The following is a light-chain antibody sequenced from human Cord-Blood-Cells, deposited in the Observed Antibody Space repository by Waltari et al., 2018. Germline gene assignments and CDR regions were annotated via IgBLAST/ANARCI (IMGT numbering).Light chain of an antibody. Sequence: QSVLTQPPSASGTPGQRVTIPRSGSRPNLRSTSAYWYQPPPGTAPKPLIYRHNQRPSGVPDRFSDSKSGTSASLAISGLRSEDEADYYCSSYTSSSTYVFGTGTKVTVL. CDR2: RHN. V-gene: IGLV1-47*01. J-gene: IGLJ1*01. CDR1: RPNLRSTS. CDR3: SSYTSSSTYV.